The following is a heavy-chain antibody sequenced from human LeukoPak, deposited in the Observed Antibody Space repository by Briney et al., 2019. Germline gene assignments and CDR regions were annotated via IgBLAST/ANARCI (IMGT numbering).Heavy chain of an antibody. Sequence: PSETLSLTCTVSGGSISSYYWSWIRQPPGKGLEWIGYIYYSGSTNYNPSLKSRVTISVDTSKNQFSLKLSSVTAADTAVYYCARQDWELRWFDPWGQGTLVTVSS. V-gene: IGHV4-59*08. CDR3: ARQDWELRWFDP. D-gene: IGHD1-26*01. CDR1: GGSISSYY. CDR2: IYYSGST. J-gene: IGHJ5*02.